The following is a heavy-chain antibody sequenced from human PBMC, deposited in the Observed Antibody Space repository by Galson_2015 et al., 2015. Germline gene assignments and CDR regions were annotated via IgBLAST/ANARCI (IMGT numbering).Heavy chain of an antibody. CDR1: GFSVSRNY. V-gene: IGHV3-53*01. CDR2: IYSDGCT. CDR3: WSYTHAWSPNSGDY. D-gene: IGHD2-2*02. J-gene: IGHJ4*02. Sequence: SLRLSCAVSGFSVSRNYVNWVRQAPGKGLQWVTGIYSDGCTFYADSVKGRFTISRDSSGKTFYLQMNNLRVDDTAMYFCWSYTHAWSPNSGDYWGQGSLVTVSS.